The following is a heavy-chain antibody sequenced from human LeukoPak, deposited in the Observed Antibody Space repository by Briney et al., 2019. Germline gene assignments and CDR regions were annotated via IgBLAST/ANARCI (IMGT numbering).Heavy chain of an antibody. Sequence: GASVKVSCKASGYTFTGYYIHWVRQAPGQGLEWMGWINPNSGGTNYAQKFQGRVTMTRDTSISTAYMELSRLRSDDTAVYYCASFYDSSNYYFDYWGQGTLVTVSS. CDR1: GYTFTGYY. CDR3: ASFYDSSNYYFDY. D-gene: IGHD3-22*01. CDR2: INPNSGGT. J-gene: IGHJ4*02. V-gene: IGHV1-2*02.